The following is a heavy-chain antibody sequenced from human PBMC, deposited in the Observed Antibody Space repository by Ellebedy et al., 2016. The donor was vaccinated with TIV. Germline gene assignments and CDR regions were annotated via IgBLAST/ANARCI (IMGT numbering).Heavy chain of an antibody. J-gene: IGHJ4*02. D-gene: IGHD2-2*01. Sequence: GESLKISCAASGFKFSAYGMHWIRQAPGQGLESVTSIEYDGSTKDYADSVKGRFTISRDNSKNTLYLQMNGLRGADTAVYYCARKTSTWSADCWGQGTPVTVSS. V-gene: IGHV3-30*02. CDR3: ARKTSTWSADC. CDR1: GFKFSAYG. CDR2: IEYDGSTK.